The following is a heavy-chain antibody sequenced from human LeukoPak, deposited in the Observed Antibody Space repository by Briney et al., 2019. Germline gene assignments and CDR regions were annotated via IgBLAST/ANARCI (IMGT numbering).Heavy chain of an antibody. D-gene: IGHD3-10*01. Sequence: GGSLRLSCAASGFTFSSYWMSWVRQAPGEGLEWVANIKQDGSEKYYVDSVKGRFTISRDNAKNSLYLQMNSLRAEDTAVYYCAREYPMGLFDYWGQGTLVTVSS. CDR2: IKQDGSEK. CDR1: GFTFSSYW. CDR3: AREYPMGLFDY. V-gene: IGHV3-7*01. J-gene: IGHJ4*02.